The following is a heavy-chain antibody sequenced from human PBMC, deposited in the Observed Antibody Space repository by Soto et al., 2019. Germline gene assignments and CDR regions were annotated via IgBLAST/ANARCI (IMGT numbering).Heavy chain of an antibody. CDR3: VREPFGDCFDWYFHL. CDR2: ISYDGTTK. Sequence: QLVESGGGVVQPGGSLRLSCAASGFAFSRFALHWLRQAPGKGLEWVALISYDGTTKYYPDAVKGRFAISRDNSNNTLDLEMNSLSPEDTAFYYCVREPFGDCFDWYFHLWGHGTLVTVSS. CDR1: GFAFSRFA. D-gene: IGHD2-21*02. V-gene: IGHV3-30*09. J-gene: IGHJ2*01.